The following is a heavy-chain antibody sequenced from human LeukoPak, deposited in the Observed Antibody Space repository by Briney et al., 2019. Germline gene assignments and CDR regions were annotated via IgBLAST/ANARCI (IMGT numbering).Heavy chain of an antibody. D-gene: IGHD2-15*01. CDR3: ARDSCSGDRCWRYFVN. V-gene: IGHV3-21*01. J-gene: IGHJ4*02. Sequence: GGSLRLSCSASGFPFSSYSMNWVRQAPGKGLEWVASISSRSSYIYYADSVKGRFTISRDNGKNSLYLQMNSLRAEDTAVYYCARDSCSGDRCWRYFVNWGQGTLVTVSS. CDR1: GFPFSSYS. CDR2: ISSRSSYI.